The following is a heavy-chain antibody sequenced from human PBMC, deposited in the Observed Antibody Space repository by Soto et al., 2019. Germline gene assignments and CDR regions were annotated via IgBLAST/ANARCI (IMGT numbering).Heavy chain of an antibody. Sequence: GGSLRLSCEASGFMYNSYAMSWVRQAPGKGLEWVSAIGGGGGIAKYADSVRGRFTISRDNSKNTLYLQMNSLRAEDTAVYYCVKEQGYYYDATGYFVDYWGQGTLVTVSS. J-gene: IGHJ4*02. V-gene: IGHV3-23*01. CDR1: GFMYNSYA. D-gene: IGHD3-22*01. CDR2: IGGGGGIA. CDR3: VKEQGYYYDATGYFVDY.